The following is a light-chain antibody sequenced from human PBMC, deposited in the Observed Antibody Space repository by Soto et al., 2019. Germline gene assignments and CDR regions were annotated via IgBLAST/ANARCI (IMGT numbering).Light chain of an antibody. CDR3: QQYNNWPIT. J-gene: IGKJ5*01. CDR1: QTVSRTY. V-gene: IGKV3D-15*01. Sequence: EIVLTQSPGTLSLSPGERASLSCRASQTVSRTYLGWYQQKPGRAPRLLIYGASTRATGIPAKFSGSGSVTEFTLTISSLQSEDFAVYYCQQYNNWPITFGQGTRLEIK. CDR2: GAS.